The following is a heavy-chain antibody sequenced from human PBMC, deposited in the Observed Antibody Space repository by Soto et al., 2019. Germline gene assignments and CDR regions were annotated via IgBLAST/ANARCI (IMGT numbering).Heavy chain of an antibody. CDR1: GDSISSGGYY. Sequence: QVQLQESGPGLVKPSQTLSLTCTVSGDSISSGGYYWSWIRQHPGKGLEWIGYIYYSGSTYYNPSLESRVIISVDTSKNQFSLRPSSVTAADTAVYYCARTADGYNYLNYWGQGTLVTVSS. J-gene: IGHJ4*02. CDR3: ARTADGYNYLNY. V-gene: IGHV4-31*03. D-gene: IGHD5-12*01. CDR2: IYYSGST.